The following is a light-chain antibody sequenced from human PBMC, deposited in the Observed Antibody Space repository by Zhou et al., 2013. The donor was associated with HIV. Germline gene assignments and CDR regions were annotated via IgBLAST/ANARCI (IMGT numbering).Light chain of an antibody. CDR1: QDIRTL. CDR2: FAS. CDR3: QQSYSTPYT. J-gene: IGKJ2*01. V-gene: IGKV1-39*01. Sequence: DVQMTQSPSSLSASVGDTVNITCRASQDIRTLLNWYQQKPGKAPKLLIYFASTLHSGVPSRFRGSGSGTEFTLTISSLLPEDFATYYCQQSYSTPYTFGQGTKLEIK.